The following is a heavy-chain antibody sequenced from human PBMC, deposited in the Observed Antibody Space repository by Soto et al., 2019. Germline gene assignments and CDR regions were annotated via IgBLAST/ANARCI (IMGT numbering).Heavy chain of an antibody. J-gene: IGHJ5*02. Sequence: SETLSLTCTVSGGSISSFYWSWFRQPPGKVLECIGYIYYTGSTDYIPSLKSRVTISVDTSKNQFSLNLSSLTSADTAVYYCARTHDFWSGYYRGGFDPWGQGTLVTVSS. CDR3: ARTHDFWSGYYRGGFDP. CDR1: GGSISSFY. CDR2: IYYTGST. V-gene: IGHV4-59*01. D-gene: IGHD3-3*01.